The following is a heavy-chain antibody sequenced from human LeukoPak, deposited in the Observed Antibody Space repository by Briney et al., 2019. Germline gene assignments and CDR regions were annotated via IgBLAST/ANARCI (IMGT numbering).Heavy chain of an antibody. Sequence: GGSLRLSCAASGFAFSSYNMKWVRQAPGKGLEWVSFISTTSTYIYYADSVKGRFTVSSDNSTNLLYLQMDSLRVEDTAVYYCARAGTGSATSCDGGIEYWGQGTLVTVSS. CDR2: ISTTSTYI. V-gene: IGHV3-21*06. CDR3: ARAGTGSATSCDGGIEY. CDR1: GFAFSSYN. D-gene: IGHD2-2*01. J-gene: IGHJ4*02.